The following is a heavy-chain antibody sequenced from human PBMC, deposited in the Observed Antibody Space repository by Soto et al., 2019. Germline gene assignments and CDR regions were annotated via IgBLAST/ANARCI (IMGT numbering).Heavy chain of an antibody. J-gene: IGHJ6*02. Sequence: ASVKVSCKASGYIFSYYAIHWVRQAPGQRLEWMGWINAGNGDTKYSQKFQGRVTITRDTSASTGYMELNSLRAEDTAVYYCARDNRLAVAGKYYYAIDVWGQGTTVTVSS. CDR2: INAGNGDT. CDR1: GYIFSYYA. V-gene: IGHV1-3*01. D-gene: IGHD6-19*01. CDR3: ARDNRLAVAGKYYYAIDV.